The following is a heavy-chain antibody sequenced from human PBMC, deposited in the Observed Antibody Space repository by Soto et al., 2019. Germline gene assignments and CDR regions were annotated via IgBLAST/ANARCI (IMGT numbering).Heavy chain of an antibody. CDR3: AREGWPLLQTGMDV. J-gene: IGHJ6*02. V-gene: IGHV3-48*02. Sequence: GGSLRLSCAASGFTFRSYSMNWVRQAPGKGLEWVPYISSSNGTINYADSVKGRFIISRDNAKNSLYLQMHSLRDEDTAVYYCAREGWPLLQTGMDVWGQGTTVTVSS. CDR2: ISSSNGTI. CDR1: GFTFRSYS. D-gene: IGHD2-15*01.